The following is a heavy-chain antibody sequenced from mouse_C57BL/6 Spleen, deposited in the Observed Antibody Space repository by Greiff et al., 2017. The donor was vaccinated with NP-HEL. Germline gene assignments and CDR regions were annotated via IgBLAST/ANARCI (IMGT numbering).Heavy chain of an antibody. J-gene: IGHJ4*01. CDR2: ISSGGDYI. D-gene: IGHD1-1*01. CDR1: GFTFSSYA. V-gene: IGHV5-9-1*02. Sequence: EVQRVESGEGLVKPGGSLKLSCAASGFTFSSYAMSWVRQTPEKRLEWVAYISSGGDYIYYADTVKGRFTIPRDNARNTLYLQMSSLKTEDTAMCYCTGDGEFVDYGSSHYYAMDYWGQGTSVTVSS. CDR3: TGDGEFVDYGSSHYYAMDY.